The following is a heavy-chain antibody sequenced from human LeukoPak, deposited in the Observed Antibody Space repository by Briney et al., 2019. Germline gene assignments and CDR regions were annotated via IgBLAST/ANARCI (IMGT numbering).Heavy chain of an antibody. CDR1: GFTFSSYW. J-gene: IGHJ6*02. CDR3: ARDTVGLRWPYYYYYGMDV. Sequence: GSLRLSCAASGFTFSSYWMSWVRQAPGKGLEWVANIKQDGSEKYYVDSVKGRFTISRDNAKNSLYLQMNSLRAEDTAVYYCARDTVGLRWPYYYYYGMDVWGQGTTVTVSS. D-gene: IGHD4-23*01. V-gene: IGHV3-7*01. CDR2: IKQDGSEK.